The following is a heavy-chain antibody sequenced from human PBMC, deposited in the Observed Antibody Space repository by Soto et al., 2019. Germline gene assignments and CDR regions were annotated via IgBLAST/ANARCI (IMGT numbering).Heavy chain of an antibody. Sequence: PGGSLRLSCAASGFTFSDYYMSWIRQAPGKGLEWVSYISSSGSTIYYADSVKGRFTISRDNAKNSLYLQMNSLRAEDTAVYYCARDRQENYDFWSGYYRRNNYYYYGMDVWGQGTTVTVSS. CDR3: ARDRQENYDFWSGYYRRNNYYYYGMDV. CDR1: GFTFSDYY. J-gene: IGHJ6*02. D-gene: IGHD3-3*01. CDR2: ISSSGSTI. V-gene: IGHV3-11*01.